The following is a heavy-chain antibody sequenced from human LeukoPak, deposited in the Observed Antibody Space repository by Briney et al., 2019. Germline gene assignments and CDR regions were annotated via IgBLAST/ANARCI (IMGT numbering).Heavy chain of an antibody. V-gene: IGHV1-18*01. CDR3: ARNRNIRGPREPFAY. D-gene: IGHD1-14*01. Sequence: ASVKVSCKASGYTFTSYGISWVRQAPGQGLEWMGWITAYNGNTNSAQKLQGRVTMTTDTSTSTAYMELSSLRSEDTAVYYCARNRNIRGPREPFAYWGQGTLVTVSS. CDR2: ITAYNGNT. CDR1: GYTFTSYG. J-gene: IGHJ4*02.